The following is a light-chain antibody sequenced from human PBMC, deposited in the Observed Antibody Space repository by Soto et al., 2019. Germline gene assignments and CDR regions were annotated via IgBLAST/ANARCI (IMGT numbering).Light chain of an antibody. J-gene: IGLJ3*02. CDR3: QVWDSSIRV. CDR1: NIGSKS. V-gene: IGLV3-21*04. CDR2: YDS. Sequence: SYELTQPPSVSVAPGKTARITCGGNNIGSKSVHWYQQKPGQAPVLVIYYDSDRPSGIPERFSGSNSGNTATLTISRVEAGDEADYYCQVWDSSIRVFGGGTKVTVL.